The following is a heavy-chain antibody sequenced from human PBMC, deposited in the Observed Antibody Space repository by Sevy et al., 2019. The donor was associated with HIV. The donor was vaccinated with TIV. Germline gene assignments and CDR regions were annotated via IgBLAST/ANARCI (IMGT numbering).Heavy chain of an antibody. Sequence: GGSLRLSCAASGFTFSDYWMHWVRQAPGKGLVWVSHISGDGVNTNYADSVKGRFTISRDNAKNTLYLQMNNLRVEDTALYYCHAASQGSWGQGTLVTVSS. CDR3: HAASQGS. J-gene: IGHJ5*02. D-gene: IGHD6-25*01. CDR2: ISGDGVNT. V-gene: IGHV3-74*01. CDR1: GFTFSDYW.